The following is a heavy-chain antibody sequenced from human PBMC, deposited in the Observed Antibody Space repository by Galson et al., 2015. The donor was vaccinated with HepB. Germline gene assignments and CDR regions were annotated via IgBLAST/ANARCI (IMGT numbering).Heavy chain of an antibody. CDR2: IWSDGSNK. CDR3: ARDRSSGGDCLDH. CDR1: GFTFSTYD. V-gene: IGHV3-33*01. D-gene: IGHD2-21*02. J-gene: IGHJ4*02. Sequence: SLRLSCAASGFTFSTYDMHWVRQAPGKGLEWVAVIWSDGSNKYYADSVKGRFTISRDNSKNTLYLQMTSLRAEDTAVYYCARDRSSGGDCLDHWGQGTLVTVSS.